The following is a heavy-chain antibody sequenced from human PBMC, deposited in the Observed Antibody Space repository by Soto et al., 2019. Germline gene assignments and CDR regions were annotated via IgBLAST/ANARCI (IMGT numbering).Heavy chain of an antibody. CDR1: GDSGSSNSAA. J-gene: IGHJ4*02. CDR2: TYYRSKWYN. CDR3: SRARRRDDFWSGYHLPFDY. Sequence: SQTLSLTCAISGDSGSSNSAAWNWIRQSPSRGLEWLGRTYYRSKWYNDYAVSVKSRITINPDTSKNQFSLQLNSVTPEDTAVYYCSRARRRDDFWSGYHLPFDYWGQGTLVTVSS. V-gene: IGHV6-1*01. D-gene: IGHD3-3*01.